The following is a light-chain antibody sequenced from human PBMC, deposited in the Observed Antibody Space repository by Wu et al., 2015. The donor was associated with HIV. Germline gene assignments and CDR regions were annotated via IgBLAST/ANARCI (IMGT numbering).Light chain of an antibody. CDR2: AAS. V-gene: IGKV1-39*01. Sequence: DIQMTQSPSSLSASVGDRVTITCRASQSISRSLNWFQQKPGKAPNLLIYAASSLQSGVPSRFSGSGSGTDFTLTISSLRPEDVATYYCQKYNTAPWTFGQGTKVEMK. J-gene: IGKJ1*01. CDR3: QKYNTAPWT. CDR1: QSISRS.